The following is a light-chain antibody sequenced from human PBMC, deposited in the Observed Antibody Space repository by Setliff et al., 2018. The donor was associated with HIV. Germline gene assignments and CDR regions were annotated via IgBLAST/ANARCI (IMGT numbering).Light chain of an antibody. V-gene: IGLV2-14*03. Sequence: QSALTQPASVSGSLGQSITMSCTGTSRDVGGHNYVSWYQQHPGKAPKLMIYDVSNRPSGVSNRFSGSKSGSTAPLTISGLQAEDEADYYCSSFTSSNIYVFGTGTKVTVL. J-gene: IGLJ1*01. CDR2: DVS. CDR3: SSFTSSNIYV. CDR1: SRDVGGHNY.